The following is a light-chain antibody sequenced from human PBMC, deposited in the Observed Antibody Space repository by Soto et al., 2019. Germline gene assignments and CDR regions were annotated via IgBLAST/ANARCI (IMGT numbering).Light chain of an antibody. CDR2: EVT. Sequence: QSALTQPASVSGSPGQSITISCTGTSSDVGGYNYVSWYQQHPGKAPNLIIYEVTNRPSGVSNRFSGSKSGNTASLTISGLQAEDESDYYCSSYTSSVTVVFGGGTKLTVL. CDR1: SSDVGGYNY. J-gene: IGLJ2*01. V-gene: IGLV2-14*01. CDR3: SSYTSSVTVV.